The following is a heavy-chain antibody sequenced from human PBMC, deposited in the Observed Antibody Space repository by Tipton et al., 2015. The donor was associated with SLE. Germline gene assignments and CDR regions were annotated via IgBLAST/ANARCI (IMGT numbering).Heavy chain of an antibody. Sequence: TLSLTCAVYGGSFSGYYWSWIRQHPGKGLEWIGYIYYSGSTYYNPSLKSRLTMSVDTSKNQFSLKLSSVTAADTAVYYCARGLAGDDAFDIWGQGTMVTVSS. D-gene: IGHD7-27*01. CDR2: IYYSGST. V-gene: IGHV4-31*11. CDR1: GGSFSGYY. J-gene: IGHJ3*02. CDR3: ARGLAGDDAFDI.